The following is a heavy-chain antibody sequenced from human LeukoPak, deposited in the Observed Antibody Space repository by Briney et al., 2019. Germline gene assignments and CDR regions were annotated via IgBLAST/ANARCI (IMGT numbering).Heavy chain of an antibody. CDR1: GFTFSSYG. CDR3: ARGGRRHDYGDYSGYFDY. CDR2: IWYDGSNK. J-gene: IGHJ4*02. Sequence: PGRSLRLSCAASGFTFSSYGMHWVRQAPGKGLEWVAVIWYDGSNKYYADSVKGRFTISRDNSKNTLYLQMNSLRAEDTAVYYCARGGRRHDYGDYSGYFDYWGQGTLVTVSS. D-gene: IGHD4-17*01. V-gene: IGHV3-33*01.